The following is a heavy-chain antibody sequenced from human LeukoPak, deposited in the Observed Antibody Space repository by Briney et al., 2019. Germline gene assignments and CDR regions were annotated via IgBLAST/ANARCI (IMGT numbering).Heavy chain of an antibody. Sequence: GGSLRLSCAASGFTFSSYSMNWVRQAPGKGLEWVSSISSSSSYIYYADSVEGRFTISRDNAKNSLYLQMNSLRAEDTAVYYCARDPPLAPHQVISDDYWGQGTLVTVSS. D-gene: IGHD2-21*01. V-gene: IGHV3-21*01. CDR3: ARDPPLAPHQVISDDY. CDR2: ISSSSSYI. J-gene: IGHJ4*02. CDR1: GFTFSSYS.